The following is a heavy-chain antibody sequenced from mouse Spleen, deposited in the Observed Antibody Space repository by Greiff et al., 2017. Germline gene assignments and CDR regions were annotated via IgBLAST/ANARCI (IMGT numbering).Heavy chain of an antibody. V-gene: IGHV5-4*02. CDR1: GFTFSDYY. Sequence: EVQLVESGGGLVKPGGSLKLSCAASGFTFSDYYMYWVRQTPEKRLEWVATISDGGSYTYYPDSVKGRFTISRDNAKNNLYLQMSSLKSEDTAMYYCARETTATSWFAYWGQGTLVTVSA. D-gene: IGHD1-2*01. CDR2: ISDGGSYT. CDR3: ARETTATSWFAY. J-gene: IGHJ3*01.